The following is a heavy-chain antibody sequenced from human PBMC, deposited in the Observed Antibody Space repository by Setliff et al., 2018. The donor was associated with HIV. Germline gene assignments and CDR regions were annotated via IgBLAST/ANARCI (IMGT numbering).Heavy chain of an antibody. Sequence: ASVKVSCKASGYTFTDYHVHWVRQAPGQGLERMGVIYPSGGNANYAQKFQGRVTMTRDTSTSTVYMEVNSLRSEDTAVYYCAREAHGGNPWGDYWGQGTLVTVSS. J-gene: IGHJ4*02. V-gene: IGHV1-46*01. CDR1: GYTFTDYH. D-gene: IGHD2-15*01. CDR2: IYPSGGNA. CDR3: AREAHGGNPWGDY.